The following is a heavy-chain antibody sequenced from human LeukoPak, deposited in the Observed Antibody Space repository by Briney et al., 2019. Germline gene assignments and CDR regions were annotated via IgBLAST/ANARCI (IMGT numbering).Heavy chain of an antibody. CDR2: ISGSGDRA. Sequence: GGSLRLSCAASGFTSSSYVLYWVRQAPGKGLEWVADISGSGDRANYADFVKGRFTISRDNSNNTLYLEMYSLRAEDTAVYYCAKDAVGAPSTRLNFGLDVWGQGTTVIVSS. CDR1: GFTSSSYV. J-gene: IGHJ6*02. V-gene: IGHV3-23*01. D-gene: IGHD1-26*01. CDR3: AKDAVGAPSTRLNFGLDV.